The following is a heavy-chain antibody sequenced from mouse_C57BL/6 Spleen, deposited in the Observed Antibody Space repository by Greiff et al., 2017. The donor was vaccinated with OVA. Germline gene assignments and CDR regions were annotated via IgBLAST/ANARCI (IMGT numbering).Heavy chain of an antibody. CDR3: SRSTTVGAPAMDY. CDR2: INPTSGYT. Sequence: VQVVESGAELAKPGASVKLSCKASGYTFTSYWMHWVKQRPGQGLEWIGYINPTSGYTKYNQKFKDKATLTADKSSSTAYMQQSSLTYEDSAVYYRSRSTTVGAPAMDYWCQGTSVTVSS. V-gene: IGHV1-7*01. J-gene: IGHJ4*01. CDR1: GYTFTSYW. D-gene: IGHD1-1*01.